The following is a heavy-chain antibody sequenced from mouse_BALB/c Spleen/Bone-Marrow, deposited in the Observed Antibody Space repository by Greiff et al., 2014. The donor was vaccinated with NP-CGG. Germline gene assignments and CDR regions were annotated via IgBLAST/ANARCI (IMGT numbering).Heavy chain of an antibody. D-gene: IGHD3-1*01. J-gene: IGHJ2*01. CDR3: ARDSSGYFDY. CDR1: GFTFSSYA. V-gene: IGHV5-9-4*01. CDR2: ISSGGSYT. Sequence: EVQLVESGGGLVKPGGSLKLSCAASGFTFSSYAMSWVRQSPEKRLEWVAEISSGGSYTYYPDTVTGRFTISRDNAKNALYLEMSSQRSEDTAMYYCARDSSGYFDYWGQGTTLTVSS.